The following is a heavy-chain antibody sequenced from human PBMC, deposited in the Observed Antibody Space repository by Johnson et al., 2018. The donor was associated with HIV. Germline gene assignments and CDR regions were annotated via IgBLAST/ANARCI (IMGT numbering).Heavy chain of an antibody. CDR2: IKEDGRVK. CDR1: GFTFSTSW. Sequence: MQLVESGGGLVQPGGSLRLSCAGSGFTFSTSWMNWVRQAPGKGLEWVANIKEDGRVKQFVDSVKGRFTISRDNAKNSVYLQMNSLRGEDTAVYYCAGELGGSGFDVWGQGTMVTVSS. CDR3: AGELGGSGFDV. V-gene: IGHV3-7*05. D-gene: IGHD1-26*01. J-gene: IGHJ3*01.